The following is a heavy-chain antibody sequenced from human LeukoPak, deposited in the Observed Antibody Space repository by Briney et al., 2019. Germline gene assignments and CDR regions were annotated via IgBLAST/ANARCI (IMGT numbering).Heavy chain of an antibody. CDR2: ISGSGGST. CDR3: AKDQGHSFVFDY. Sequence: GGSLRLSCAASGFTFSSYAMSWVRQAPGRGLEWVSAISGSGGSTYYADSVKGRFTISRDNSKNTLYLQMNSLRAEDTAVYYCAKDQGHSFVFDYWGQGTLVTVSS. J-gene: IGHJ4*02. V-gene: IGHV3-23*01. D-gene: IGHD2-15*01. CDR1: GFTFSSYA.